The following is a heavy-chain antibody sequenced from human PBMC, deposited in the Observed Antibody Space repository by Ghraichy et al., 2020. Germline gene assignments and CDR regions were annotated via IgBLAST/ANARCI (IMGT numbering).Heavy chain of an antibody. Sequence: GGSLRLSCAASGFTFSSYAMSWVRQAPGKGLEWVSAISGSGGSTYYADSVKGRFTISRDNSKNTLYLQMNSLRAEDTAVYYCANTNYGSGRRGGMDVWGQGTTVTVSS. J-gene: IGHJ6*02. D-gene: IGHD3-10*01. V-gene: IGHV3-23*01. CDR3: ANTNYGSGRRGGMDV. CDR1: GFTFSSYA. CDR2: ISGSGGST.